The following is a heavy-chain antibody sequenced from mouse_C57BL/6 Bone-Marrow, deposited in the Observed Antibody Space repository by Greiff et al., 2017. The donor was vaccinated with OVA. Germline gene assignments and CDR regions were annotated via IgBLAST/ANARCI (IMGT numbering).Heavy chain of an antibody. CDR2: IYPGSGST. V-gene: IGHV1-55*01. Sequence: QVQLQQSGAELVKPGASVKMSCKASGYTFTSYWITWVKQRPGQGLEWIGDIYPGSGSTNYNEKFKSKATLTVDTSSSTAYMQLSSLTSEDSAVYYCARWVLRYTYYFDYWGQGTTLTVSS. CDR3: ARWVLRYTYYFDY. CDR1: GYTFTSYW. J-gene: IGHJ2*01. D-gene: IGHD1-1*01.